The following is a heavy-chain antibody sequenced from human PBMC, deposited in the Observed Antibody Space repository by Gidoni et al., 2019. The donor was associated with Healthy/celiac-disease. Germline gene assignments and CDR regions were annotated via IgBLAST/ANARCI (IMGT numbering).Heavy chain of an antibody. D-gene: IGHD6-19*01. CDR3: AKSIAVAGPINFDY. CDR2: ISGSGGST. J-gene: IGHJ4*02. CDR1: GFTFRSYA. V-gene: IGHV3-23*01. Sequence: EVQLLESGGGLVQPGGSLRRSCAASGFTFRSYAMSWFRQAPGQGLEWVSAISGSGGSTYYAESVKCRFTISRDNSKNTLYLQMNSLRAEDTAVYYCAKSIAVAGPINFDYWGQGTLVTVSS.